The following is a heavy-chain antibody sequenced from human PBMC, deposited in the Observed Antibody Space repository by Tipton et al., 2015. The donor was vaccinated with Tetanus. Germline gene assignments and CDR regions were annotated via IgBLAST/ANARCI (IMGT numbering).Heavy chain of an antibody. CDR1: GGSVSSGSYY. CDR3: ARGTGDY. V-gene: IGHV4-61*01. J-gene: IGHJ4*02. CDR2: IYYSGST. Sequence: TLSLTCTIFGGSVSSGSYYWSWIRQPPGKGLEWIGYIYYSGSTNYNPSLKSRVTISVDTSKNQFSLKLSSVTAADTAVYYCARGTGDYWGQGTLVTVSS. D-gene: IGHD1-14*01.